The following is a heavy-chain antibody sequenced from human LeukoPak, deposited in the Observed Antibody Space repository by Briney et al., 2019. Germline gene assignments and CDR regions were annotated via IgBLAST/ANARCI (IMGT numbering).Heavy chain of an antibody. CDR2: INSDGSST. V-gene: IGHV3-74*01. CDR1: GFTFSSYW. J-gene: IGHJ4*02. CDR3: ARVVYYYGSGSPALG. Sequence: GGSLRLSCAASGFTFSSYWMHWVRQAPGKGLVWVSRINSDGSSTSYADSVKGRFTISRDNAKNTLYLQMNSLRAEDTAVYYCARVVYYYGSGSPALGWGQGTLVTVSS. D-gene: IGHD3-10*01.